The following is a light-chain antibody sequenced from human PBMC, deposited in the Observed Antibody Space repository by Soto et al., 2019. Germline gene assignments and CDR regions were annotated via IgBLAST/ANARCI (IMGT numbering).Light chain of an antibody. Sequence: QSALTQSPSVSGSPGQSLTISCTGTSRDIGFYNYVSWYQQYPGNAPKLIIFDVSNRPSGVSGRFSGSKSGNTASLTISGLLPEDGADYYCSSYTTRSTYVFGSGTKATVL. CDR1: SRDIGFYNY. CDR3: SSYTTRSTYV. V-gene: IGLV2-14*03. J-gene: IGLJ1*01. CDR2: DVS.